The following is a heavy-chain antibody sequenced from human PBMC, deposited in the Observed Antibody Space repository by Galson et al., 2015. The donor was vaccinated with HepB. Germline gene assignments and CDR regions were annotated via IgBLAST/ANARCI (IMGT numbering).Heavy chain of an antibody. CDR2: IYWDDTK. CDR1: GLSISASGEG. V-gene: IGHV2-5*02. CDR3: AKLGNSSFEY. D-gene: IGHD4-23*01. J-gene: IGHJ4*02. Sequence: PALVKPTQTLTLTCSLSGLSISASGEGVGWIRQPPGKALEWLSLIYWDDTKRYRPSLENRLTITKDTSKNQVVLTMTNMDPVDTGTYYCAKLGNSSFEYWGQGTPVTVSS.